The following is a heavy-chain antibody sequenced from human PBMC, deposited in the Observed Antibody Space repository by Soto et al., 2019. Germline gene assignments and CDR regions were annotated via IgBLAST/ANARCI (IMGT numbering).Heavy chain of an antibody. D-gene: IGHD6-19*01. V-gene: IGHV4-39*01. CDR3: ARGPSGYSSGWYYFDY. CDR2: IYYSGST. J-gene: IGHJ4*02. Sequence: SETLSLTCTVSGGSISSSSYYWGWIRQPPGKGLEWIGRIYYSGSTYYNPSLKSRVTISVDTSKNQFSLKLSSVTAADTAVYYCARGPSGYSSGWYYFDYWGQGTLVTVSS. CDR1: GGSISSSSYY.